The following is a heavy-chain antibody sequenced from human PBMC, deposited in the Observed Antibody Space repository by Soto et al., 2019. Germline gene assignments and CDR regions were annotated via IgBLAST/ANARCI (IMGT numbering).Heavy chain of an antibody. Sequence: GGSLRLSCAVSGFTFSDYYMTWIRQAPGKGLEWVSYISSSTSHTNYADSVKGRFTIARDNAKNSLFLQMNSLRAEDTAVYYCARGRGAAADYFDFWGQGTLVTVSS. D-gene: IGHD6-13*01. V-gene: IGHV3-11*05. CDR1: GFTFSDYY. CDR2: ISSSTSHT. CDR3: ARGRGAAADYFDF. J-gene: IGHJ4*02.